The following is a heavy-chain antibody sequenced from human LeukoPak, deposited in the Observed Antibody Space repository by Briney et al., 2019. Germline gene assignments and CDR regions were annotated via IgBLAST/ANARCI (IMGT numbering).Heavy chain of an antibody. J-gene: IGHJ5*02. D-gene: IGHD6-13*01. V-gene: IGHV4-4*07. CDR3: ARGTIAAES. Sequence: SETLSLTCTVSGGSISSYYWSWLRQPAGKGVEWVGRIYTSGRTNYNPSLKSRVTMSVDTSKNQFSLKLSSVTAADTAVYYCARGTIAAESWGQGTLVTVSS. CDR2: IYTSGRT. CDR1: GGSISSYY.